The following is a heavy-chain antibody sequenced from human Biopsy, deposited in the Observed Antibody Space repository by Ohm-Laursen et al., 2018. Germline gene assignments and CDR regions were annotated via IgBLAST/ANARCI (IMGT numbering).Heavy chain of an antibody. D-gene: IGHD2-2*01. CDR1: TGTFNSYG. CDR2: IIPILRTT. J-gene: IGHJ4*02. V-gene: IGHV1-69*11. CDR3: AREAIGYQLPCDD. Sequence: SSVKVSCKAPTGTFNSYGIIWVRQAPGQGLEWMGRIIPILRTTASAQTFLGRVTITADSPTSTVDMELTSLTSDDTAVYFCAREAIGYQLPCDDWGQGTLVTVSS.